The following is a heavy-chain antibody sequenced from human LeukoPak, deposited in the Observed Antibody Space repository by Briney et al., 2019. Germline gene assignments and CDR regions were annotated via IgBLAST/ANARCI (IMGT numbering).Heavy chain of an antibody. CDR2: IKQDGSAK. Sequence: GGSLRLSCATSGFPFSTFWMSWVRQAPGKGLEWVANIKQDGSAKYYVDSVKGRFTISRDNAKNSPYLQMNSLRDEDTAVYYCAGGSGWLTDYWGQGTQVTVSS. CDR1: GFPFSTFW. CDR3: AGGSGWLTDY. D-gene: IGHD6-19*01. V-gene: IGHV3-7*03. J-gene: IGHJ4*02.